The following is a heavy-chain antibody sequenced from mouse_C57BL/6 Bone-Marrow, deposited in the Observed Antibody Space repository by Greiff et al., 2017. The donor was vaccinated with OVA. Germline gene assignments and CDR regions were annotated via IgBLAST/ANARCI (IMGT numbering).Heavy chain of an antibody. D-gene: IGHD1-1*01. J-gene: IGHJ1*03. CDR1: GYTFTSYW. V-gene: IGHV1-72*01. CDR3: ARSYYYGSSYEGYFDV. Sequence: QVQLQQPGAELVKPGASVKLSCKASGYTFTSYWMHWVKQRPGRGLEWIGRIDPNSGGTKYNEKFKSKATLTVDKPSSTAYMQLSSLSSEDSAVYYGARSYYYGSSYEGYFDVWGTGTTVTVSS. CDR2: IDPNSGGT.